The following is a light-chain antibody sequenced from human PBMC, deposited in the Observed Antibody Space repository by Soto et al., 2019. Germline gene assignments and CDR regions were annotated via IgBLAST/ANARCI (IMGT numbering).Light chain of an antibody. Sequence: DIQLTQSPSFLSASVGDRVTITCRASQGISSHLAWYQQIPGKGPKLLIYAASTLQSGVPSRFSGSGSGTDFTLAISSLQPEGFATYYCQQVNGYPHTFGQGTKLEIK. J-gene: IGKJ2*01. V-gene: IGKV1-9*01. CDR1: QGISSH. CDR3: QQVNGYPHT. CDR2: AAS.